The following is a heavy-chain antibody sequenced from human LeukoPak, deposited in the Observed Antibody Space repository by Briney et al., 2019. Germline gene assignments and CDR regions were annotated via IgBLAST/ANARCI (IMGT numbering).Heavy chain of an antibody. Sequence: GGSLRLSCEDSGFTFSDFWMNWVRQAPGKGLEWVANMNQDGSERHYVDSVKGRFTISRDNAKKSLYLQMNSLRAEDTAVYYCARDRHRNDLEYWGHGTLVTVSS. J-gene: IGHJ4*01. V-gene: IGHV3-7*04. CDR3: ARDRHRNDLEY. CDR1: GFTFSDFW. CDR2: MNQDGSER. D-gene: IGHD1-14*01.